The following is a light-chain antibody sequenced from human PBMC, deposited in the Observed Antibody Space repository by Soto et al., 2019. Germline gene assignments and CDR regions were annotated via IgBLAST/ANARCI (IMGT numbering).Light chain of an antibody. V-gene: IGLV2-14*01. CDR3: ASYTSSSTAI. J-gene: IGLJ2*01. Sequence: QSALTQPASVSGSPGQSITISCTGTGSDIGGYNFVSWYQQHPGKAPKLIIFDVTDRPSGVSNRFSGSKSGNTASLTISGLQAEDEADYYCASYTSSSTAIFGGGTQLTVL. CDR2: DVT. CDR1: GSDIGGYNF.